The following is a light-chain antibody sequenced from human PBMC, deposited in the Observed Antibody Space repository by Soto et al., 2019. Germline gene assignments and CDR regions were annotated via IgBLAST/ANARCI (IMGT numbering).Light chain of an antibody. V-gene: IGLV2-23*01. J-gene: IGLJ1*01. CDR1: SSDVGNYNL. CDR2: EGS. CDR3: CSYAGSNTYV. Sequence: QYALTQPASVSGSPGQSITISCTGTSSDVGNYNLVSWYQHHPGKAPKVMIYEGSKRPSGVSHRFSGFKSGNTASLTISGLQAEDEADYHCCSYAGSNTYVFGTGTKLTVL.